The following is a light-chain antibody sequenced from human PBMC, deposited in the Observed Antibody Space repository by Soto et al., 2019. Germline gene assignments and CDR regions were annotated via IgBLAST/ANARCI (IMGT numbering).Light chain of an antibody. CDR2: TGS. Sequence: DIQMTQSPSSVSASVGDRVTITCRASQAIDSWLAWYQQKPGEAPKLLIFTGSLLHSGVPPRFSGSGSGTKFTLTIASLQPDDFATYYCQQYETFSGTFGPGTKVEI. CDR1: QAIDSW. CDR3: QQYETFSGT. J-gene: IGKJ1*01. V-gene: IGKV1-12*01.